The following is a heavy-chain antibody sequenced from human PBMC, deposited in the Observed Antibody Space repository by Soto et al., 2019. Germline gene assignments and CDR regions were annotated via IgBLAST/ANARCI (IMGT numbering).Heavy chain of an antibody. CDR1: GGTFSSYA. D-gene: IGHD3-22*01. J-gene: IGHJ6*02. Sequence: QVQLVQSGAEVQKPGSSVKVSCKASGGTFSSYAISWVRQAPGQGLEWMGGIIPIFGTANYAQKFQGRVTITADESTSTAYMELSSLRSEDTAVYYCASIVITMIVHPLPYYYYGMDVWGQGTTVTVSS. CDR3: ASIVITMIVHPLPYYYYGMDV. CDR2: IIPIFGTA. V-gene: IGHV1-69*01.